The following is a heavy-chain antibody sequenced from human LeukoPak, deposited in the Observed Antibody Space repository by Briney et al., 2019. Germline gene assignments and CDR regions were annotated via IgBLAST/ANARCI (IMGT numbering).Heavy chain of an antibody. CDR2: IHTSGST. D-gene: IGHD3-10*01. Sequence: SETLSLTCTVSGDSSSIYYWSWFRQPPGKGLEWLGYIHTSGSTTYNPSLRGRVAISLDTSKNQFSLRLSSATAADTAVYYCARHGSGTSLALYPWGQGTLVTVSS. J-gene: IGHJ5*02. CDR3: ARHGSGTSLALYP. V-gene: IGHV4-4*09. CDR1: GDSSSIYY.